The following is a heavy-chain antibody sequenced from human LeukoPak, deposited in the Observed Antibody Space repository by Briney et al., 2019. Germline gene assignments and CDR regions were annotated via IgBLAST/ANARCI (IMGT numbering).Heavy chain of an antibody. CDR2: ISAYNGNT. CDR1: SYTFTSYG. CDR3: ASQEKDYGGPRIGY. J-gene: IGHJ4*02. Sequence: GASVKVSCKASSYTFTSYGISWVRQAPGQGLEWMGWISAYNGNTNYAQKLQGRVTMTTDTSTSTAYMELRSLRSDDTAVYYWASQEKDYGGPRIGYWGQGTLVTVSS. D-gene: IGHD4-23*01. V-gene: IGHV1-18*01.